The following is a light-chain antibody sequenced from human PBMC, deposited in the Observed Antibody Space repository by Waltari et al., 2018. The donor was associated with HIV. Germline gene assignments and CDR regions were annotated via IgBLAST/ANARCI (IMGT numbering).Light chain of an antibody. Sequence: EIVLKQSPGTLSLSPGERATLPCRASQSVSSSYLAWYQQKPGQAPRLLIYGASSRATGIPDRFSGSGSGTDFTLTISRLEPEDFAVYYCQQYGSSPRTFGQGTKVEIK. J-gene: IGKJ1*01. CDR1: QSVSSSY. CDR2: GAS. V-gene: IGKV3-20*01. CDR3: QQYGSSPRT.